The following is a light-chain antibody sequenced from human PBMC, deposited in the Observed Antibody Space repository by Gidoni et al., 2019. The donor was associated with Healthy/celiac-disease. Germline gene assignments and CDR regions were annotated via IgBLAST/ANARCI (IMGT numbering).Light chain of an antibody. Sequence: EIVLTQPPGTLSLSPGERATRSCRASQSVSSSYLAWYQQKPGQAPRLLIYGASSRATGIPDRFSGSGSGTDFTLTISRLEPEDFAVYYCQQYGSSPRTFGQGTKVEIK. CDR3: QQYGSSPRT. J-gene: IGKJ1*01. V-gene: IGKV3-20*01. CDR2: GAS. CDR1: QSVSSSY.